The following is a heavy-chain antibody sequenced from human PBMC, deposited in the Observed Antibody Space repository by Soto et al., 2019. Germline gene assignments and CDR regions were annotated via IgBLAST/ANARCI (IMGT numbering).Heavy chain of an antibody. CDR1: GYTLTELS. D-gene: IGHD1-20*01. Sequence: ASVKVSCKVSGYTLTELSMHWVRQAPGKGLGWMGGFDPEDGETIYAQKFQGRVTMTEDTSTDTAYMELSSLRSEDTAVYYCATGGSSLITGTTLESYWFDPWGQGTLVTVSS. V-gene: IGHV1-24*01. J-gene: IGHJ5*02. CDR2: FDPEDGET. CDR3: ATGGSSLITGTTLESYWFDP.